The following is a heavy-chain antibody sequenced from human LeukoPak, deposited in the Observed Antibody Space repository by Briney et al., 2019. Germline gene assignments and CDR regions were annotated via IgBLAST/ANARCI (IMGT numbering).Heavy chain of an antibody. D-gene: IGHD5-24*01. J-gene: IGHJ5*02. CDR1: GFTFSNYA. V-gene: IGHV3-23*01. CDR3: AKDSRRDGYH. Sequence: PGGSLRLSCEASGFTFSNYAMSWVRQAPGKGLEWVSSISGSGGSTYYADSVKGRFTISRDNSKNKLYLQMNSLRAEDTAVYYCAKDSRRDGYHWGQGTLVTVSS. CDR2: ISGSGGST.